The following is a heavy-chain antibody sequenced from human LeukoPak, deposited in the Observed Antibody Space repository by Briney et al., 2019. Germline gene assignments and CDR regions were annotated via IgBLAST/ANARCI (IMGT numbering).Heavy chain of an antibody. CDR1: GYTFTSYD. CDR3: ARRGITIFGVVITDYYYYGMDV. D-gene: IGHD3-3*01. CDR2: MNPNSGNT. J-gene: IGHJ6*02. V-gene: IGHV1-8*01. Sequence: ASVEVSCKASGYTFTSYDINWLRRATGQGLEWMGWMNPNSGNTGYAQKFQGRVTMTRNTSISTAYMELSSLRSEDTAVYYCARRGITIFGVVITDYYYYGMDVWGQGTTVTVSS.